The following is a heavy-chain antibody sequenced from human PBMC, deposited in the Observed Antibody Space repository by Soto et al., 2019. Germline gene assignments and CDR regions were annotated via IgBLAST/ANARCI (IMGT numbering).Heavy chain of an antibody. Sequence: QVQLVQSGAEVKKPGASVKVSCKASGYTFTSYDINWVRQATGQGLEWMGWMNPNSGITGYAQKFQGRVTMTRNASRSTAYMELSSLRSEDTAVYYCARGGYCSGGSCQDYWGQGTLVTVSS. V-gene: IGHV1-8*01. D-gene: IGHD2-15*01. CDR1: GYTFTSYD. CDR3: ARGGYCSGGSCQDY. CDR2: MNPNSGIT. J-gene: IGHJ4*02.